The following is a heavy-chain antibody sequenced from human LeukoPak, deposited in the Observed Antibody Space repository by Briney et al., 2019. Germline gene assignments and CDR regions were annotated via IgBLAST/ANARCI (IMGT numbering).Heavy chain of an antibody. V-gene: IGHV3-48*03. D-gene: IGHD3-3*01. CDR2: ISDSGRTT. CDR1: GLTFSNFK. CDR3: ASWAGNTQSDTWSGPFDY. Sequence: GGSLRLSCAVSGLTFSNFKMNWVRQAPGKGLEWVSYISDSGRTTFYADSVKGRFTISRDNAKNSLYLQMSSLRVEDTAVYYCASWAGNTQSDTWSGPFDYWGQGTLVTVSS. J-gene: IGHJ4*02.